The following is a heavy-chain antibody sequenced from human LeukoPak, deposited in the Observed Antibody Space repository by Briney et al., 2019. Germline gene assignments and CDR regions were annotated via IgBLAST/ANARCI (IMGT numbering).Heavy chain of an antibody. Sequence: GGSLRLSCAASGFTVSTNFMSWVRQAPGKGLEWVSFIYSGGDTYYADSVKGRFTISRDNSKNTLYLQMNSLRAEDTAMYYCARDEDAFDIWGQGTMVTVTS. J-gene: IGHJ3*02. CDR3: ARDEDAFDI. CDR2: IYSGGDT. CDR1: GFTVSTNF. V-gene: IGHV3-53*01.